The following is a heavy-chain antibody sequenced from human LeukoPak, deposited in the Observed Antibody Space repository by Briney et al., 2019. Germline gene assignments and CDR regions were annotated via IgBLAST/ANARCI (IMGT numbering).Heavy chain of an antibody. V-gene: IGHV1-69*13. CDR3: ARDGIAAAGHFDY. Sequence: ASVKVSCKASGGTFSSYAISWVRQAPGQGLEWMGGIIPIFGTANYAQKFQGRVTITADESTSTAYMELSGLRSEDTAVYYCARDGIAAAGHFDYWGQGTLVTVSS. CDR1: GGTFSSYA. J-gene: IGHJ4*02. CDR2: IIPIFGTA. D-gene: IGHD6-13*01.